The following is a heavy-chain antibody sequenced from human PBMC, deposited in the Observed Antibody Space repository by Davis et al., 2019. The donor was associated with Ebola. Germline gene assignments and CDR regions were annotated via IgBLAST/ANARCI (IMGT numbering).Heavy chain of an antibody. CDR2: IYHSGTT. D-gene: IGHD5-12*01. CDR1: GGSISSSNW. J-gene: IGHJ3*02. CDR3: ARGSPYNDGYDYGFFNSGAFDI. V-gene: IGHV4-4*02. Sequence: MPGGSLRLSCAVSGGSISSSNWWSWVRQPPGKGLEWIGEIYHSGTTNYNSSLKSRVTISVDKSKNHFSLKLSSVTAADTAVYYCARGSPYNDGYDYGFFNSGAFDIWGQGTMVTVSS.